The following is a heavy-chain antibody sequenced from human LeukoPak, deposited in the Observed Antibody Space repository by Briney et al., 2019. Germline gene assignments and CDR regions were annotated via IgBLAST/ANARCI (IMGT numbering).Heavy chain of an antibody. CDR1: GFTFSSYA. J-gene: IGHJ4*02. D-gene: IGHD3-22*01. CDR3: AKFTSPITMIVVVNFDY. V-gene: IGHV3-23*01. CDR2: NSSSGGST. Sequence: GGSLRLSCAASGFTFSSYAMSLVRRAPGKGLEWVSANSSSGGSTYYADSVKGRFTISRDNSKNTLYLRMNSLRAEDTAVYYCAKFTSPITMIVVVNFDYWGQGTLVTVS.